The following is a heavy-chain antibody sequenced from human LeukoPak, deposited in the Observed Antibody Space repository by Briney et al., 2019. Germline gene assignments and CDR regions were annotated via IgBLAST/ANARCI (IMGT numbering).Heavy chain of an antibody. CDR1: GGTFSSYA. CDR3: ARKNYYYYYMDV. J-gene: IGHJ6*03. V-gene: IGHV1-69*06. CDR2: IIPIFGTA. Sequence: SVKVSCKASGGTFSSYAISWVRQAPGQGLEWMGGIIPIFGTANYAQKFQGRVTITADKSTSTAYMELSSLRYEDTAVYYCARKNYYYYYMDVWGKGTTVTVSS.